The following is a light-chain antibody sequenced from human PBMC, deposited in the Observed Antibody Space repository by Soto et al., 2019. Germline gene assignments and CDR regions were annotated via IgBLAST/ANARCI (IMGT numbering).Light chain of an antibody. V-gene: IGKV1-33*01. Sequence: DIQMTQSPSSLSASVGDRVTITCQASQDISNYLNWYQQKPGKGPKLLIYDASNLETGVRSTCSASGSATDITCTISSLQLEDIETYYCHQYDSLPLTFGPGTKVDIK. J-gene: IGKJ3*01. CDR3: HQYDSLPLT. CDR2: DAS. CDR1: QDISNY.